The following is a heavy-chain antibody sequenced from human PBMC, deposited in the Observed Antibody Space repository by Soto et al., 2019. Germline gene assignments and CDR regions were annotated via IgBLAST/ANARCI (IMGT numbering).Heavy chain of an antibody. Sequence: SETLSLTCTVSGGSISSGDYYWSWIRQPPGKGLEWIGYIYYSGSTYYNPSLKSRVTISVDTSKNQFSLKLSSVTAADTAVYYCAREFFGHSSSWPYFDYWGQGTLVTVSS. CDR2: IYYSGST. CDR1: GGSISSGDYY. J-gene: IGHJ4*02. CDR3: AREFFGHSSSWPYFDY. V-gene: IGHV4-30-4*01. D-gene: IGHD6-13*01.